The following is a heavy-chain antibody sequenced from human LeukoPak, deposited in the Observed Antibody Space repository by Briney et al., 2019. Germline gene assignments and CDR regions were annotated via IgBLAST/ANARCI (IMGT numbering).Heavy chain of an antibody. J-gene: IGHJ3*02. CDR1: GLILSIAC. D-gene: IGHD3-10*01. V-gene: IGHV3-15*01. Sequence: GGSLRLSCAVSGLILSIACMTWVRRAPGKGLGGVVRIIEKTQGATTDFAARVKGRFKISRERSGNRGCVHMNSLKIELTALVYFTIWDESYNASAHWDDAFAIWGQGTMVTAS. CDR3: TIWDESYNASAHWDDAFAI. CDR2: IIEKTQGATT.